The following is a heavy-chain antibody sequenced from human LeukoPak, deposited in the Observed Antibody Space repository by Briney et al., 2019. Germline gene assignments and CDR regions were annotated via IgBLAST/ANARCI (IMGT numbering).Heavy chain of an antibody. CDR3: ARECTVSSGYQTWFDP. D-gene: IGHD3-22*01. Sequence: AGESLKISCKGPGYSLPSYWNGWVRQMPGRGLEWMGSLYPVDSDTRYSPSFQGQRIISADKSISTAYLQWSSLKASDTAIYYCARECTVSSGYQTWFDPWGQGTLVTVSS. J-gene: IGHJ5*02. CDR2: LYPVDSDT. V-gene: IGHV5-51*01. CDR1: GYSLPSYW.